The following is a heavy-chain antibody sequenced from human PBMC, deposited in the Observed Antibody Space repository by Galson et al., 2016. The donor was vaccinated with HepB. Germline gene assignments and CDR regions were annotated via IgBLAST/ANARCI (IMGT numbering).Heavy chain of an antibody. Sequence: SLRLSCAATGFTFSTQSMNWVRQAPGQGLEWVSSITSTSSAISYADSVEGRFTISRDNSKNSLYLQMNSLRAEDTAVYYCARGVGGCDRRHWLDPWGQGTLVTVSS. J-gene: IGHJ5*02. D-gene: IGHD3-10*01. CDR2: ITSTSSAI. V-gene: IGHV3-21*01. CDR1: GFTFSTQS. CDR3: ARGVGGCDRRHWLDP.